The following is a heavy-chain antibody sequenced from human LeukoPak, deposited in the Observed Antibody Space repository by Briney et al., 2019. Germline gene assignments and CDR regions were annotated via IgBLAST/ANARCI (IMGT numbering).Heavy chain of an antibody. CDR2: ISYDGSNE. Sequence: PGRSLRLSCAASGFTFSSYVMHWVRQAPGKGLEWVAIISYDGSNEYYADSVKGRFTISRDNSKNTLYLQMNSLRAEDTAVYYCAKDQETYYYGSGSYYGAYDYWGQGTLVTVSS. J-gene: IGHJ4*02. V-gene: IGHV3-30*14. CDR3: AKDQETYYYGSGSYYGAYDY. CDR1: GFTFSSYV. D-gene: IGHD3-10*01.